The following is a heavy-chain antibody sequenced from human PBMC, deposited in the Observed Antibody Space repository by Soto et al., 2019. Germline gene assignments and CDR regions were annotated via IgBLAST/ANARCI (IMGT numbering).Heavy chain of an antibody. D-gene: IGHD6-19*01. CDR1: GYPISSGYY. CDR2: IYHSGST. Sequence: SETLSLTCAVSGYPISSGYYWGWIRQPPGKGLEWIGSIYHSGSTYYNPSLKSRVTISVDTSKNQFSLKLSSVTAADTAVYYYARTPPVAGPIDYWGQGTLVTVSS. J-gene: IGHJ4*02. CDR3: ARTPPVAGPIDY. V-gene: IGHV4-38-2*01.